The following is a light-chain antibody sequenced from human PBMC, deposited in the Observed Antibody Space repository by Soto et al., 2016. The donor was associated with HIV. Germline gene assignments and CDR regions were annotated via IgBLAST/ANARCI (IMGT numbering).Light chain of an antibody. CDR3: QQSYNTPRT. CDR1: QSIGGF. Sequence: DIQMTQSPSSLSASVGDRVNITCRASQSIGGFLNWYQQIPGKAPSLLIFDASSLQSGVPSRFSGSGSGTDFTLIISSLQPEDFAIYYCQQSYNTPRTFGQGTKGGNQT. V-gene: IGKV1-39*01. J-gene: IGKJ1*01. CDR2: DAS.